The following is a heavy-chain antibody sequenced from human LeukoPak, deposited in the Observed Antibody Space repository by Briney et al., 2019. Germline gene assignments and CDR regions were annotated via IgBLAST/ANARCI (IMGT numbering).Heavy chain of an antibody. CDR1: GGSFSGYY. V-gene: IGHV4-34*01. J-gene: IGHJ4*02. CDR3: ARVPDY. Sequence: PSETLSLTCAVYGGSFSGYYWSWIRQPPGKGLEWIGEINHSGSTNYNPSLKSRVTISVDTSKNQFSLKLSSVTAADPAVYYCARVPDYWGQGTLVTVSS. CDR2: INHSGST.